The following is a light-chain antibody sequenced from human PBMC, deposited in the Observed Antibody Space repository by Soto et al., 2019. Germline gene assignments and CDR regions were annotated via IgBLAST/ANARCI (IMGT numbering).Light chain of an antibody. CDR1: SSNIGSNY. J-gene: IGLJ3*02. CDR2: SND. V-gene: IGLV1-44*01. CDR3: AAWDDSLNGFWV. Sequence: QSVLTQPPSASGTPGQRVTISCSGSSSNIGSNYVNWYQQLPGTAPKLLIYSNDQRPSGVPDRFSGSKSGTSGSLAISGLQSEDEADYYCAAWDDSLNGFWVFGGGTKLTVL.